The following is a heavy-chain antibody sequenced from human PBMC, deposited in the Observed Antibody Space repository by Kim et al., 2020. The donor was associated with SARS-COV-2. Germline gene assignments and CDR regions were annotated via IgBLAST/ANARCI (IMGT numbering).Heavy chain of an antibody. Sequence: GGSLRLSCAASGFTFSSYGMHWVRQAPGKGLEWVAVISYDGSNKYYADSVKGRFTISRDNSKNTLYLQMNSLRAEDTAVYYCAKGGHDFKPYWGQGTLVTVSS. CDR3: AKGGHDFKPY. CDR1: GFTFSSYG. D-gene: IGHD2-21*02. V-gene: IGHV3-30*18. CDR2: ISYDGSNK. J-gene: IGHJ4*02.